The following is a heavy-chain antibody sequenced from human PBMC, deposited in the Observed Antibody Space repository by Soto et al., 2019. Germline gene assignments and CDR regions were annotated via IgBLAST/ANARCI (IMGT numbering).Heavy chain of an antibody. D-gene: IGHD3-9*01. J-gene: IGHJ4*02. V-gene: IGHV3-30-3*01. CDR2: ISYDGSIE. CDR3: ARGLRDFDSRLPFGH. CDR1: GFTFKNYA. Sequence: QVQLVESGGGVVQPGRSLRLSCAASGFTFKNYAMHWVRQAPGKGLEWVAVISYDGSIEFYADSVKGRFTISRDDFKNTMFLQLGSLRVADTAVYYCARGLRDFDSRLPFGHWGQGTLVTVSS.